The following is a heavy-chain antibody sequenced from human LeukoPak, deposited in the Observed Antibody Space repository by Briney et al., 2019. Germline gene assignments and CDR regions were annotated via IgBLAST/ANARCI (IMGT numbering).Heavy chain of an antibody. Sequence: SETLSLTCTVSGGSISSSSYYWGWIRQPPGKGLEWIGSIYYSGSTNYNPSLKSRVTISVDTSKNQFSLKLSSVTAADTAVYYCARHEMVTMVWGVILLWGQGTLVTVSS. CDR2: IYYSGST. J-gene: IGHJ4*02. V-gene: IGHV4-39*01. D-gene: IGHD3-10*01. CDR1: GGSISSSSYY. CDR3: ARHEMVTMVWGVILL.